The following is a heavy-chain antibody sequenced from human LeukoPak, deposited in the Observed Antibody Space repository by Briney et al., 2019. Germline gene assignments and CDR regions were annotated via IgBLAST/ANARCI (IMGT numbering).Heavy chain of an antibody. J-gene: IGHJ4*02. CDR2: MWYDGSRE. D-gene: IGHD3-16*01. Sequence: AGGSLRLSCAASGFILSTHGMHWVRQAPGKGLEWVAGMWYDGSREDYADSVKGRFTISRDMSKNTLNLQMNSLRVEDTAMCYCARDLSFGGLDFRGQGTLVTVSS. V-gene: IGHV3-33*01. CDR3: ARDLSFGGLDF. CDR1: GFILSTHG.